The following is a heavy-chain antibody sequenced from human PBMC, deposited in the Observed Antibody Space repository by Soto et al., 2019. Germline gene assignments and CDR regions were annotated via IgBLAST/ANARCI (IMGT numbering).Heavy chain of an antibody. CDR3: ARFSPSSWYNY. J-gene: IGHJ4*02. Sequence: ASVKVSCKASGYKFFDYYIHWVRQAPGQGLEYMGWINPDNGGSNTAQTFQDRVTLTRDTSISTVYMEVTSLTSDDSAVYYCARFSPSSWYNYWGQGTLVAVSS. D-gene: IGHD6-13*01. CDR2: INPDNGGS. V-gene: IGHV1-2*02. CDR1: GYKFFDYY.